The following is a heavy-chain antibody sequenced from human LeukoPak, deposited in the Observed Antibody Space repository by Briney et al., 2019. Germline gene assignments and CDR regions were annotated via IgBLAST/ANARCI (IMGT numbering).Heavy chain of an antibody. CDR2: IYYTGST. CDR3: ARDRFSGSYSDY. CDR1: GGSISTYY. D-gene: IGHD1-26*01. V-gene: IGHV4-59*01. Sequence: PSETLSPTCTVSGGSISTYYWSWIRQPPGKGLEWIGYIYYTGSTSYNPSLKSRVTISVDTSKNQISLKLSSVTAADTAMYYCARDRFSGSYSDYWGQGTLVTVSS. J-gene: IGHJ4*02.